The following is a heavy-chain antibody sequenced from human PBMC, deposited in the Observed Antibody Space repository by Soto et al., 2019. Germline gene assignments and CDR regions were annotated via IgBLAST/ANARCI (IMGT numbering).Heavy chain of an antibody. J-gene: IGHJ4*02. Sequence: EVQLVESGGGLVQPGGSLRLSCAASGFTFSSYEMNWVRQAPGKGLEWVSYISSSDSAIYYADSVKGRFTISRDNAKNSLYLQMNSLRAEDTAVYYCASLEMATMQGWGQGTLVTVS. CDR3: ASLEMATMQG. V-gene: IGHV3-48*03. D-gene: IGHD3-3*01. CDR2: ISSSDSAI. CDR1: GFTFSSYE.